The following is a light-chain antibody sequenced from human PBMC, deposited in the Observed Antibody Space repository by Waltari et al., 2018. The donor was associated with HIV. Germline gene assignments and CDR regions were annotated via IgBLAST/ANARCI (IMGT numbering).Light chain of an antibody. J-gene: IGLJ2*01. CDR3: SSYAITTDTDGV. Sequence: QSALTQPASVSGSPGQPITISCPGTSSDVWSYNLVSWYQQHPGKAAKLIFDWVSKRPAGVSNRFSGFESDSAAALTISVLRPGDEADYCCSSYAITTDTDGVFGGVTKLTVL. CDR1: SSDVWSYNL. CDR2: WVS. V-gene: IGLV2-23*02.